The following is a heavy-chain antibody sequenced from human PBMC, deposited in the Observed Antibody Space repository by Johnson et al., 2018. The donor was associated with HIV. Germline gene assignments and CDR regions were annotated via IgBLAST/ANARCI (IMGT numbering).Heavy chain of an antibody. Sequence: MQLVESGGGVVQPGGSLRLSCAASGFIVSSNYMSWVRQAPGKGLEWVSVIYSGGSTHYADSVKGRFTMSRDNSKNTLYLQMNSLRGEDTAVYYCARARRVVIGPDGFDIWGQGTMVTVSS. D-gene: IGHD3-22*01. CDR2: IYSGGST. CDR1: GFIVSSNY. V-gene: IGHV3-66*02. CDR3: ARARRVVIGPDGFDI. J-gene: IGHJ3*02.